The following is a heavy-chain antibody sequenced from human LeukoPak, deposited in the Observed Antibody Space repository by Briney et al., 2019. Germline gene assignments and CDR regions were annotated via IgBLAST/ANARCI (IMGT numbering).Heavy chain of an antibody. CDR2: INNDGSIT. D-gene: IGHD1-26*01. J-gene: IGHJ3*02. V-gene: IGHV3-74*03. CDR3: AREGGVVGATTDAFDI. CDR1: GFTFSSYW. Sequence: PGGSLRLSCAASGFTFSSYWMHWVRQAPGKGLVWVSRINNDGSITTYADSVKGRFTISRDNAKNTLYLQMNSLRAEDTAVYYCAREGGVVGATTDAFDIWGQGTMVSVSS.